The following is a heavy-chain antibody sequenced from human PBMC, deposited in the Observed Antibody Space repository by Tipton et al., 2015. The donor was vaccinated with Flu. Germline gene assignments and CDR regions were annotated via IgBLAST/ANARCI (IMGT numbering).Heavy chain of an antibody. CDR3: ARGETAFDAFDI. CDR2: IWFDGTNK. D-gene: IGHD1-1*01. J-gene: IGHJ3*02. Sequence: SLRLSCAASGLTFSSYGMHWVRQAPGKGLEWVAYIWFDGTNKYYADSVKGRFTISRDNSKNTLDLRMNSLRVDDTAVYFCARGETAFDAFDIWGQGTMVTVSS. V-gene: IGHV3-33*08. CDR1: GLTFSSYG.